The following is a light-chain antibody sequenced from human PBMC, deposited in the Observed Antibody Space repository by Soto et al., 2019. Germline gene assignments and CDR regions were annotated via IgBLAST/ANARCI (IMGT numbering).Light chain of an antibody. CDR1: QSVSSSY. CDR2: GAS. V-gene: IGKV3-20*01. CDR3: QQYNNWPIT. Sequence: EIVLAQSPGTLSLSPGERATLSCMTSQSVSSSYLAWYQQKPGQAPRLLIYGASSRATGIPDRFSGSGSGTDFTLTISRLEPEDFAVYYCQQYNNWPITFGQGTRLEIK. J-gene: IGKJ5*01.